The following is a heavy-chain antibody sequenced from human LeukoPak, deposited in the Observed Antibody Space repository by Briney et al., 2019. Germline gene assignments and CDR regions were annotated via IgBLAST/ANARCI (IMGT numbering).Heavy chain of an antibody. V-gene: IGHV3-48*01. CDR2: ISSSGSTT. J-gene: IGHJ4*02. CDR1: GFTFSSYT. Sequence: PGGSLRLSCAASGFTFSSYTMNWVRQAPGKGLEWVSYISSSGSTTYYADSVKGRFTISRDNAKNSLYLQMNSLRAEDTAVYYCAMRGDILVIPATYMFDYWGQGTLVTVSS. CDR3: AMRGDILVIPATYMFDY. D-gene: IGHD2-2*01.